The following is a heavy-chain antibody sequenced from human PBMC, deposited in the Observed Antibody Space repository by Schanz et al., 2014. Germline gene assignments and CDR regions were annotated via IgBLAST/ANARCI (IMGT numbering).Heavy chain of an antibody. CDR1: GFTFSRYW. V-gene: IGHV3-7*04. CDR3: ARDNYYGSGSCAY. D-gene: IGHD3-10*01. J-gene: IGHJ4*02. CDR2: IKQDGSEK. Sequence: EVQLVESGGGLVQPGGPLRLSCGASGFTFSRYWMSWAPQAPGKGLEWVANIKQDGSEKYYVDAVKGRFTISRDNAKNSMYLHMKSLRGEDTAVYYCARDNYYGSGSCAYWGQGTLXTVSS.